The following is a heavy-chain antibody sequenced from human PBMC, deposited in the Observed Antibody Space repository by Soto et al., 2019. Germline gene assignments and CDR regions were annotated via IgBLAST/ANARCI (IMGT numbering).Heavy chain of an antibody. J-gene: IGHJ4*02. CDR2: ISGSGGST. CDR3: AKHYSSSSYLDY. Sequence: SCISKAPGKGLDWVSGISGSGGSTYYADSVKGRFTISRDNSKNTLYLQMNSLRAEDTAVYYCAKHYSSSSYLDYWGQGTLVTVSS. V-gene: IGHV3-23*01. D-gene: IGHD6-6*01.